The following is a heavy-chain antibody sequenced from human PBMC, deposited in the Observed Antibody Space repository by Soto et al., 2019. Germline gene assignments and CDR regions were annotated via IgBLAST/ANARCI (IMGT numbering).Heavy chain of an antibody. D-gene: IGHD5-12*01. CDR2: ISGSGGST. V-gene: IGHV3-23*01. J-gene: IGHJ4*02. CDR1: GFTFSSYA. Sequence: GGSLRLSCAASGFTFSSYAMSWVRQAPGKGLEWVSAISGSGGSTYYADSVKGRFTISRDNSKNTLYLQMNSLRAEDTAVYYCAKGLRRGEGKWLRLLVSNNFDYWGQGTLVTVSS. CDR3: AKGLRRGEGKWLRLLVSNNFDY.